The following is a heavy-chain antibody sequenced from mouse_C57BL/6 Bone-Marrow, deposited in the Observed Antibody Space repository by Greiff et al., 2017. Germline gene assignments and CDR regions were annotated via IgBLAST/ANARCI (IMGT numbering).Heavy chain of an antibody. V-gene: IGHV1-69*01. CDR1: GYTFTSYW. J-gene: IGHJ4*01. Sequence: QVQLQQPGAELVMPGASVKLSCKASGYTFTSYWMHWVKQRPGQGLEWIGEIDPSDSYTNYNQKFKGKSTLTVDKSSSTAYMQLSILTSEDSAVYYCARSGYLYAMDYWGQGTSVTVSS. CDR2: IDPSDSYT. D-gene: IGHD2-2*01. CDR3: ARSGYLYAMDY.